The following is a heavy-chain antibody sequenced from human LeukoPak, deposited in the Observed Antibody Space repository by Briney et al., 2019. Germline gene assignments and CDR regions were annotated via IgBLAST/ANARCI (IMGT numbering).Heavy chain of an antibody. J-gene: IGHJ4*02. CDR2: INPNSGGT. CDR1: GYTFTGYY. Sequence: ASVKVSCKASGYTFTGYYMHWVRQAPGQGLEWMGWINPNSGGTNYAQKFQGRVTMTRDTSISTAYMELSRLRSDDTAVYYCARARFRWHAGTYRYYFDCWGQGTLVTVSS. V-gene: IGHV1-2*02. CDR3: ARARFRWHAGTYRYYFDC. D-gene: IGHD3-16*02.